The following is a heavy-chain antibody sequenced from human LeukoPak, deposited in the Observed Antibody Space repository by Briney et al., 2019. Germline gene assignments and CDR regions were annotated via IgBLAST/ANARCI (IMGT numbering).Heavy chain of an antibody. Sequence: GGSLRLSCAASGFTVSSNYMSWVRQAPGKGLEWVSVIYSGGSTYYADSVKGRFTISRDNSKNTLYLQMNSLRAEDTAVYYCANSYGNNAFDIWGQGTMVTVSS. CDR1: GFTVSSNY. D-gene: IGHD5-18*01. V-gene: IGHV3-53*01. CDR2: IYSGGST. J-gene: IGHJ3*02. CDR3: ANSYGNNAFDI.